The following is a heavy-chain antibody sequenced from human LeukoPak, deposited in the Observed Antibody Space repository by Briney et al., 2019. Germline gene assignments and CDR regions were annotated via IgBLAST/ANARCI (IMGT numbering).Heavy chain of an antibody. CDR2: IYYSGST. CDR3: ARHVARRGWSLFDY. CDR1: GGSISSYY. Sequence: SETLSLTCTVSGGSISSYYWSWIRQPPGKGLEWIGYIYYSGSTNYNPSLKSRVTISVDTSKNQFSLKLSSVTAADTAVYYRARHVARRGWSLFDYWGQGTLVTVSS. J-gene: IGHJ4*02. V-gene: IGHV4-59*08. D-gene: IGHD6-19*01.